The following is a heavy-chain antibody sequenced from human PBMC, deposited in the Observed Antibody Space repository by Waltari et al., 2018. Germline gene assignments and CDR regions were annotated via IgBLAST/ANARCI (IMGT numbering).Heavy chain of an antibody. V-gene: IGHV3-23*01. D-gene: IGHD3-22*01. J-gene: IGHJ4*02. CDR2: MSGNGGVT. Sequence: EVQLLESGGDLVQPGGSLRLSCVASGFTFRGYAMAWVRQAPGKVLEWVSGMSGNGGVTYYADSVKGRFTISRHNAKNTVYLQMNSLRVEDTAIYFCTKRDYYDEKSFFPLFEYWGQGALVTVSS. CDR1: GFTFRGYA. CDR3: TKRDYYDEKSFFPLFEY.